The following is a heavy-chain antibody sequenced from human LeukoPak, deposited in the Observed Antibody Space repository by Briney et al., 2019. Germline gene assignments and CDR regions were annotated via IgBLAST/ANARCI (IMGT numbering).Heavy chain of an antibody. J-gene: IGHJ4*02. V-gene: IGHV1-3*01. D-gene: IGHD1-1*01. CDR2: INAGNGNT. Sequence: ASVKVSCKASGYTFTSYAMHWVRQAPGQRLEWMGWINAGNGNTKYSQKFQGRVTITRDTSINTAYLEFYSLRSEDTAVYYCARGYSPTLRTTGNDYWGQGTLVTVSS. CDR3: ARGYSPTLRTTGNDY. CDR1: GYTFTSYA.